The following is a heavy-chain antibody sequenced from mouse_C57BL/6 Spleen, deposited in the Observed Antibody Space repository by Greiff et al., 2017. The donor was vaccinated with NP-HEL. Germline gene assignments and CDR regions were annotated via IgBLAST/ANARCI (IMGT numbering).Heavy chain of an antibody. CDR1: GYTFTSYW. Sequence: QVQLQQPGAELVRPGSSVKLSCKASGYTFTSYWMHWVKQRPIQGLEWIGNIDPSDSETHYNQKFKDKATLTVDKSSSTAYMQLSSLTSEDSAVYDCARRGVLRLEGYAMDYWGQGTSVTVSS. D-gene: IGHD1-1*01. CDR3: ARRGVLRLEGYAMDY. J-gene: IGHJ4*01. V-gene: IGHV1-52*01. CDR2: IDPSDSET.